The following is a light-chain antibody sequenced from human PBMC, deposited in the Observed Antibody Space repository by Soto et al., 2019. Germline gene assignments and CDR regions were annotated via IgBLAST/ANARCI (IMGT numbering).Light chain of an antibody. CDR1: SSDVGGYDY. CDR3: CSYAGSYTFYV. CDR2: DVS. J-gene: IGLJ1*01. Sequence: QSVLTQPRSGSGSPGQSVTISFTGTSSDVGGYDYVSWYQHHPGTAPKLMIYDVSMRPSGVPDRFSGSKSGSTASLTISGLQAEDEGDYYCCSYAGSYTFYVFGTGTKVTVL. V-gene: IGLV2-11*01.